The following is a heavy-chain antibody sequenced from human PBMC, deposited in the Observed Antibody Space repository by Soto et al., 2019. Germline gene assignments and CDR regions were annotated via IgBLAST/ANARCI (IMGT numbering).Heavy chain of an antibody. J-gene: IGHJ6*03. V-gene: IGHV3-21*01. D-gene: IGHD3-10*01. CDR1: GFTFSSYS. CDR2: ISSSSSYI. Sequence: GGSLRLSCAASGFTFSSYSMNWVRQAPGKGLEWVSSISSSSSYIYYADSVKGRFTISRDNAKNSLYLQMNSLRAEDTAVYYCARFQVPYYYGSGSSRGYYYYMDVWGKGTTVTVSS. CDR3: ARFQVPYYYGSGSSRGYYYYMDV.